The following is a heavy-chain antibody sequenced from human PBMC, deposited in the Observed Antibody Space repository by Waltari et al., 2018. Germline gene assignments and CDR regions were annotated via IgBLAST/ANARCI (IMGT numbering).Heavy chain of an antibody. J-gene: IGHJ5*02. D-gene: IGHD3-16*01. Sequence: QVQLVQSGAAVKKPGASVKVSCKASGYTFTSYALHWVRPAPGQRLEWMGWINAGNGNTKYSQKFQGRVTITRDTSASTAYMELSSLRSEDTAVYYCASSEGARWFDPWGQGTLVTVSS. CDR2: INAGNGNT. CDR3: ASSEGARWFDP. CDR1: GYTFTSYA. V-gene: IGHV1-3*01.